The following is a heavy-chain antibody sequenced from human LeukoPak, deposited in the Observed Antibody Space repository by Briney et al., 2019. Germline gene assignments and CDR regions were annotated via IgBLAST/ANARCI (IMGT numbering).Heavy chain of an antibody. CDR2: ISSSSSTI. CDR3: ARGAYYHED. CDR1: GFTFSSHS. V-gene: IGHV3-48*01. J-gene: IGHJ4*02. D-gene: IGHD3-3*02. Sequence: GGSLRLSCAASGFTFSSHSMNWVRQAPGKGLEWVSYISSSSSTIYYADSVKGRFTIYRDNAKNSLYLQMNSLRAEDTAVYYCARGAYYHEDWGQGTLVTVSS.